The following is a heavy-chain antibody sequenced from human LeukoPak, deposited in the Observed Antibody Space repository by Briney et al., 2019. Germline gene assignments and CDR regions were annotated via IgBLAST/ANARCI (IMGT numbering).Heavy chain of an antibody. V-gene: IGHV4-59*12. CDR3: ARGRLPRAFDP. J-gene: IGHJ5*02. CDR2: ISYSGST. Sequence: KPSETLSLTCTVSGDSISGYGWSWIRQAPGKGLEWIGYISYSGSTNYNSSLRSRITMSINTSRNQFSLKLSSVTAADTAVYYCARGRLPRAFDPWGQGTLVTVSS. CDR1: GDSISGYG.